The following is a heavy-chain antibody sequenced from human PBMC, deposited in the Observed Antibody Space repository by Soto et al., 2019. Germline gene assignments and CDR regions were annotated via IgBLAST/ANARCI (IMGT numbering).Heavy chain of an antibody. J-gene: IGHJ4*02. CDR3: ARELRAVAGVFDY. CDR1: GGSFSGYY. D-gene: IGHD6-19*01. Sequence: SETLSLTCAVYGGSFSGYYWSWIRQPPGKGLEWIGEINHSGSTNYNPSLKSRVTISVDTSKNQFSLKLSSVTAADTAVYYCARELRAVAGVFDYWGQGTLVTVSS. CDR2: INHSGST. V-gene: IGHV4-34*01.